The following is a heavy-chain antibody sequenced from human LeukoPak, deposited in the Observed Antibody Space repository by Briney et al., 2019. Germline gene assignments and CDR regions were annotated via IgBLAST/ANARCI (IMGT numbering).Heavy chain of an antibody. CDR3: ARRSAAAGIDAFDI. CDR2: VGTGGDT. V-gene: IGHV3-13*01. J-gene: IGHJ3*02. D-gene: IGHD6-13*01. CDR1: GFSFRNYD. Sequence: GGSLRLSCSASGFSFRNYDMHWVRQPTEKGLEWVSAVGTGGDTYYAGSVKGRFTVVRENAKNTLYLQMNSLRAGDTAMYYCARRSAAAGIDAFDIWGQGTMVTVSS.